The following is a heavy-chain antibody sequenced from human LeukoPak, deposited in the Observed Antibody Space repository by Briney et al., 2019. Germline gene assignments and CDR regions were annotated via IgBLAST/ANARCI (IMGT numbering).Heavy chain of an antibody. D-gene: IGHD3-9*01. Sequence: GGSLRLSCAASGFTFSNYDIHWVRQAPGKGLEWVAVISYDGSNKYYADSVKGRFSISRDNSKNTLYLQMNSLRAEDTAVYYCAKDFERGFDYWGQGTLVTVSS. CDR1: GFTFSNYD. J-gene: IGHJ4*02. CDR2: ISYDGSNK. V-gene: IGHV3-30*18. CDR3: AKDFERGFDY.